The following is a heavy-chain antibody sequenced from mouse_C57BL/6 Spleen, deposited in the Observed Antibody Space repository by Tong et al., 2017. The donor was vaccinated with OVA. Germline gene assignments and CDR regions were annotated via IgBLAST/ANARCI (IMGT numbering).Heavy chain of an antibody. CDR3: ARHPPLLRFFAY. J-gene: IGHJ3*01. CDR1: GFTFSSYG. V-gene: IGHV5-6*01. D-gene: IGHD1-1*01. CDR2: ISSGGSYT. Sequence: EVQLQESGGGLVKPGGSLKLSCAASGFTFSSYGMSWVRQTPDKRLEWVATISSGGSYTYYPDSVKGRFTISRDNAKNTLYLQMSSLRSEDTALYYCARHPPLLRFFAYWGQGTLVTVSA.